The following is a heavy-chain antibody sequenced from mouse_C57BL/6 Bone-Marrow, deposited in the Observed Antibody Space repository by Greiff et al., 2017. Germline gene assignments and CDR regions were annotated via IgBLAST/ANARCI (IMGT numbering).Heavy chain of an antibody. D-gene: IGHD2-1*01. CDR2: ISSGGSYT. CDR3: ARRDGNYEWYFDY. Sequence: EVKLVESGGALVKPGGSLKLSCAASGFTFSSYGMSWVRQTPDKRLEWVATISSGGSYTYYPDSVKGQFTFSRDNAKNTLYLQMSSLKSEDTAMYYGARRDGNYEWYFDYWGQGTTLTVSS. J-gene: IGHJ2*01. CDR1: GFTFSSYG. V-gene: IGHV5-6*02.